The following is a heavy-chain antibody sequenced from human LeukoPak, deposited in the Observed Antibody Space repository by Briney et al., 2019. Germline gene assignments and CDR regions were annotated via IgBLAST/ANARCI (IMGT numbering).Heavy chain of an antibody. J-gene: IGHJ3*02. Sequence: PGGSLRLSCAAAGVTFTNYWMIWDRQAPGKGLEWVSAISGSGGSTYYADSVKGRFTISRDNSKNTLYLQMNRLRAEDTAVYYCAKDDQGSSWTDAFDIWGQGTMVTVSS. CDR2: ISGSGGST. CDR1: GVTFTNYW. V-gene: IGHV3-23*01. CDR3: AKDDQGSSWTDAFDI. D-gene: IGHD6-13*01.